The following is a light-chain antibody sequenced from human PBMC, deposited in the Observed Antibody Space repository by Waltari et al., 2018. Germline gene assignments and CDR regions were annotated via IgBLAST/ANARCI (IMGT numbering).Light chain of an antibody. J-gene: IGKJ1*01. CDR2: AAS. V-gene: IGKV1-39*01. Sequence: DIQMTQSPSSLSASVGDRVTITCRASQSIASNLSWYQQKPGKAPKLLIYAASSLQSGGPSRFRARGSGTDFTLTISSLQREGFATYYCQQSYSSPRTFGQGTKVEVK. CDR3: QQSYSSPRT. CDR1: QSIASN.